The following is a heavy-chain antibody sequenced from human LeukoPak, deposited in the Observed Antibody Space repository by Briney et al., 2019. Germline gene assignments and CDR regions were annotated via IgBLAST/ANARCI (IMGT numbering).Heavy chain of an antibody. D-gene: IGHD2-2*02. CDR1: GGSISGFY. J-gene: IGHJ6*02. CDR3: ARAIGYCSSTSCYTMGYYYYYGMDV. Sequence: PSETLSLTCTVSGGSISGFYWSWIRQPPGKALEWIAYIYYSGTTNYNPSLKSRVTISVDTSKNQFSLKLSSVTAADTAVYYCARAIGYCSSTSCYTMGYYYYYGMDVWGQGTTVTVSS. V-gene: IGHV4-59*12. CDR2: IYYSGTT.